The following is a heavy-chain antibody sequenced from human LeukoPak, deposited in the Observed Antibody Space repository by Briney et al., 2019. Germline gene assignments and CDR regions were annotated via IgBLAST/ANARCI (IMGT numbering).Heavy chain of an antibody. CDR3: ASRRTMGSDY. Sequence: SETLSLTCAVYGGSFSGYYWSWIRQPPGKGLEWIGEINHSGSTNYNPSLKSRVTISVDTSKNQFSLKLSSVTAADTAVYYCASRRTMGSDYWGQGTLVTVSS. D-gene: IGHD3-3*01. J-gene: IGHJ4*02. V-gene: IGHV4-34*01. CDR1: GGSFSGYY. CDR2: INHSGST.